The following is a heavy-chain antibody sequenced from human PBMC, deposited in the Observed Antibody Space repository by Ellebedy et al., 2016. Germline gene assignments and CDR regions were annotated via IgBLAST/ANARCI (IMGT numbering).Heavy chain of an antibody. Sequence: SETLSLTCTVSGYSISSGYYWGWIRPPPGKGLEWIGSIYHSGSTYYNPSLKSRVTISVDTSKNQFSLKLSSVTAADTAVYYCAIFPLTFGGVNSGGFFDYWGQGTLVTVSS. CDR2: IYHSGST. J-gene: IGHJ4*02. D-gene: IGHD3-16*01. CDR3: AIFPLTFGGVNSGGFFDY. CDR1: GYSISSGYY. V-gene: IGHV4-38-2*02.